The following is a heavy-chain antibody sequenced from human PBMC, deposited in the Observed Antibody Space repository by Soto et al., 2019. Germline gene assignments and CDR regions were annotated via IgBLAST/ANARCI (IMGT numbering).Heavy chain of an antibody. D-gene: IGHD2-2*01. CDR2: ILYDGSNK. CDR1: GFTFSNYG. CDR3: AKSRDAYNFYFYYGIDG. Sequence: QVQLVESGGGVVQPGRSLRLSCAASGFTFSNYGMHWVRQTPGKGLEWVALILYDGSNKYYGDSVKGRFTISRDNSKNTLDLHVSSLRAEDTAVYYCAKSRDAYNFYFYYGIDGWGQGTTVTVSS. J-gene: IGHJ6*02. V-gene: IGHV3-30*18.